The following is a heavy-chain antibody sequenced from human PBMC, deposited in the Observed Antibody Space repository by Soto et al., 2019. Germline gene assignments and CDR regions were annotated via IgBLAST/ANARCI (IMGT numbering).Heavy chain of an antibody. D-gene: IGHD2-8*01. J-gene: IGHJ3*02. V-gene: IGHV2-70*01. Sequence: SGPTLVNPTQTLTLTCTFSGFSLSTSGMCVSWIRQPPGKALEWLALIDWDDDKYYSTSLKTRLTISKDTSKNQVVLTMTNMDPVDTATYYCARYCTNGVCYGAFDIWGQLTTVTISS. CDR2: IDWDDDK. CDR1: GFSLSTSGMC. CDR3: ARYCTNGVCYGAFDI.